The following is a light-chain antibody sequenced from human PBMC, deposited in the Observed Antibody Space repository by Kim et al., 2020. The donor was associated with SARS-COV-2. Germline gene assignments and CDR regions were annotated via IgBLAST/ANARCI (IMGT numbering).Light chain of an antibody. CDR1: KSDIGDYNY. Sequence: GQSITISCTGTKSDIGDYNYVSWYQQHPGEAPKLIIYDVTDRPSGISDRFSGSKSASTASPTISGLQAEDEADYFCSSYSSSSTLVFGGGTKVTVL. J-gene: IGLJ3*02. V-gene: IGLV2-14*03. CDR3: SSYSSSSTLV. CDR2: DVT.